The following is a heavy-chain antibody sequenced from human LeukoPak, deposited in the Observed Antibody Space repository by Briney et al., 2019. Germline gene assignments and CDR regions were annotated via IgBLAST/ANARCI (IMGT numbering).Heavy chain of an antibody. V-gene: IGHV5-51*01. D-gene: IGHD3-16*02. CDR2: IYPGDSDT. CDR3: ARHLEGHDYVWGSYRAEYYFGY. J-gene: IGHJ4*02. CDR1: GYSFTSYW. Sequence: GESLKISCKGSGYSFTSYWIGWVRQMPGKGLEWMGIIYPGDSDTRYSPSFQGQVTISADKSISTAYLQWSSLKASDTAMYYCARHLEGHDYVWGSYRAEYYFGYWGQGTLVTVSS.